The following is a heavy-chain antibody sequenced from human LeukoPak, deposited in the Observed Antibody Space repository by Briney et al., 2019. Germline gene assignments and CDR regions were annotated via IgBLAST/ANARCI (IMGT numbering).Heavy chain of an antibody. CDR1: GYSINSGYY. CDR2: VYHSGST. CDR3: ARGQGYGGNFDY. V-gene: IGHV4-38-2*02. J-gene: IGHJ4*02. Sequence: SETLSLTCTVFGYSINSGYYWGWIRQPPGKGLEWIGCVYHSGSTNYNPSLKSRVTISVDTSKNQFSLKLSSVTAADTAVYYCARGQGYGGNFDYWGQGTLVTVSS. D-gene: IGHD4-23*01.